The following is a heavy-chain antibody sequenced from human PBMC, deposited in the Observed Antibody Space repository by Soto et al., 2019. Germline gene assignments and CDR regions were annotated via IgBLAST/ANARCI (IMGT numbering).Heavy chain of an antibody. CDR3: ARDAGGYTFDY. CDR1: GFTVSSNY. Sequence: GGSLRLSCAASGFTVSSNYMSWVRQAPGKGLEWVSVIYSGGSTYYAESVKGRFTISRDNSKNTLYLQMNSLRAEDTAVYYCARDAGGYTFDYRGQGTLVAVSS. CDR2: IYSGGST. V-gene: IGHV3-53*01. D-gene: IGHD5-18*01. J-gene: IGHJ4*02.